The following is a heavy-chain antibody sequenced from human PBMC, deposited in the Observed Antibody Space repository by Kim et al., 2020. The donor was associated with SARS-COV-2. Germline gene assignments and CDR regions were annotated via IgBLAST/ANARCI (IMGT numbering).Heavy chain of an antibody. CDR3: ARVQYCSGGTCYSNSMDV. V-gene: IGHV3-21*01. CDR1: GFTFNSYS. J-gene: IGHJ6*02. Sequence: GGSLRLSCAASGFTFNSYSVTWVRQAPGKGLEWVPSITGSSSNILYTDSVKGRSTISRDNAKNSLYLQMNSLRAEDTAVYYCARVQYCSGGTCYSNSMDVWGQGTTVSVSS. D-gene: IGHD2-15*01. CDR2: ITGSSSNI.